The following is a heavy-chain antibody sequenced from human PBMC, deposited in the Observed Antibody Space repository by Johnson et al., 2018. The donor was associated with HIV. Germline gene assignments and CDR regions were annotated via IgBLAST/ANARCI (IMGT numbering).Heavy chain of an antibody. Sequence: MLLVESGGGVVQPGGSLRLSCAASGFTFSSYWMSWVRQAPGKGLEWVSVFYSGGFTYYADSVKGRFTISRDNSKNTLYLQMNSLRAEDTAVYYCARGGYGEVFDIWGQGTMVTVSS. D-gene: IGHD4-17*01. CDR2: FYSGGFT. J-gene: IGHJ3*02. V-gene: IGHV3-66*01. CDR3: ARGGYGEVFDI. CDR1: GFTFSSYW.